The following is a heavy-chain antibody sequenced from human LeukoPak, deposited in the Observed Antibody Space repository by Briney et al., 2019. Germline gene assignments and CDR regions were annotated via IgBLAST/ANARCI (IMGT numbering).Heavy chain of an antibody. CDR2: VYNRGTT. D-gene: IGHD4-23*01. J-gene: IGHJ5*02. Sequence: SETLSLTCSVSGCSITSYYWSSLRQSPMKGLDWIGSVYNRGTTYYNPSLKSRVTISGDTSKNQLSLRMTYVTTADTAVYFCARDYGGNSGEFDPWGQGTLVTVSS. CDR3: ARDYGGNSGEFDP. V-gene: IGHV4-59*01. CDR1: GCSITSYY.